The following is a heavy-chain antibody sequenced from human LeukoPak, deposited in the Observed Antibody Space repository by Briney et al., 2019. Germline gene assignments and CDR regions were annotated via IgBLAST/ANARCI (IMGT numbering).Heavy chain of an antibody. CDR1: GFTFSSYG. CDR3: AKCNSGGFSYGFAY. D-gene: IGHD5-18*01. V-gene: IGHV3-23*01. Sequence: SGGSLRLSCAASGFTFSSYGMSWVRQAPGKGLEWVSAISGSGGSTYYADSVKGRFTISRDNSKNTLYLQMNSLRAEDTAVYYCAKCNSGGFSYGFAYWGQGTLVTVSS. CDR2: ISGSGGST. J-gene: IGHJ4*02.